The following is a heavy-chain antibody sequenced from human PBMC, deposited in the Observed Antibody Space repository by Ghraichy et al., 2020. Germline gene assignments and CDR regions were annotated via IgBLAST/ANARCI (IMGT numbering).Heavy chain of an antibody. CDR3: ARGDCSSTSCYRPGYYGMDV. Sequence: ASVKVSCKTSGYTFIDYGISWVRQAPGQGLEWMGWISAYNGNTKYAQKFQGRVTMTTDTSTSTAYMDLRSLRSDDTAIYYCARGDCSSTSCYRPGYYGMDVWGQGTTVTVS. V-gene: IGHV1-18*04. CDR2: ISAYNGNT. CDR1: GYTFIDYG. D-gene: IGHD2-2*01. J-gene: IGHJ6*02.